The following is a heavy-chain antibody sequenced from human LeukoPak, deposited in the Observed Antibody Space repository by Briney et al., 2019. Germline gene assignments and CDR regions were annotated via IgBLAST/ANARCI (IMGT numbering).Heavy chain of an antibody. D-gene: IGHD5-12*01. CDR3: AKDRATITPYYFDS. J-gene: IGHJ4*02. CDR1: GFTFGPYA. CDR2: ISGSGLST. V-gene: IGHV3-23*01. Sequence: GGSLRLSCAASGFTFGPYAMSWVRQAPGKGLEWVSAISGSGLSTYYADSVKGRFTISRDNSKNTLYLQMNSLRAEDTAIYYCAKDRATITPYYFDSWGQGTLVTVSS.